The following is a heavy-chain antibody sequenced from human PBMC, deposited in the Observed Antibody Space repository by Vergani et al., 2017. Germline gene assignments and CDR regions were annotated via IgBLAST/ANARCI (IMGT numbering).Heavy chain of an antibody. CDR1: GGSISSYY. CDR2: IYYSGST. CDR3: AKDKVDFWSGYLYFDY. V-gene: IGHV4-59*01. Sequence: QVQLQESGPGLVKPSETLSLTCTVSGGSISSYYWSWIRQPPGKGLEWIGYIYYSGSTNYNPSLKSRVTISVDTSKNQFSLKLSSVTAADTAVYYCAKDKVDFWSGYLYFDYWGQGTLVTVSS. J-gene: IGHJ4*02. D-gene: IGHD3-3*01.